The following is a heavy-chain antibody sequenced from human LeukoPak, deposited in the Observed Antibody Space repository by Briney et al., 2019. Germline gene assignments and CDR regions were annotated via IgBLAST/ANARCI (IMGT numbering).Heavy chain of an antibody. Sequence: GASVKVSCKASGGTFSSYAISWVRQAPGQGLEWMGGIIPIFGTANYAQKFQGRVTITADESTSTAYMELSSLRSEDTAVYYCARGLASGSGSYLEERAFDIWGQGTMVTVSS. CDR1: GGTFSSYA. D-gene: IGHD3-10*01. CDR2: IIPIFGTA. J-gene: IGHJ3*02. CDR3: ARGLASGSGSYLEERAFDI. V-gene: IGHV1-69*13.